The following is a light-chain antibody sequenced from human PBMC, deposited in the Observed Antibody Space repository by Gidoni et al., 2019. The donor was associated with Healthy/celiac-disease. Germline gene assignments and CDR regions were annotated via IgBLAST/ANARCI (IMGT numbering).Light chain of an antibody. V-gene: IGKV1-39*01. Sequence: DIQMTQSQSSLSASVGDRVTITCRASQSISSYLNWYQQKPGKAPKLLIYAASSLQSGVPSRFSGRGSGTDFTLTISSLQPEDFATYYCQQSYSTPRTFGQGTKVEIK. J-gene: IGKJ1*01. CDR3: QQSYSTPRT. CDR2: AAS. CDR1: QSISSY.